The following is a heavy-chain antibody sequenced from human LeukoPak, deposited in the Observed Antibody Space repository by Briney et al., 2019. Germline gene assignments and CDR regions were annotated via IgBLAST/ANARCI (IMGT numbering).Heavy chain of an antibody. D-gene: IGHD3-22*01. V-gene: IGHV1-46*01. CDR1: GYTFTSYY. J-gene: IGHJ4*02. CDR3: AREKMWGYYDSSGYYYY. CDR2: INPSGGST. Sequence: GASVKVSCKASGYTFTSYYMHWVRQAPGQGLEWMGIINPSGGSTSYAQKFQGRVTMTRDTSISTAYMELSRLRSDDTAVYYCAREKMWGYYDSSGYYYYWGQGTLVTVSS.